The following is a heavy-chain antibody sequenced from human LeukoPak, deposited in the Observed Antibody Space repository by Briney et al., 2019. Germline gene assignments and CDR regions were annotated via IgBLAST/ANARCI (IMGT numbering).Heavy chain of an antibody. V-gene: IGHV3-48*03. J-gene: IGHJ4*02. Sequence: GGSLRLSCAASGFTFSSYEMNWVRQAPGKGLEWVSYISSSGSTIYYADSVKGRFTISRDNAKNSLFLQMNSLRAEDTAVYYCVSQLSAYCGTDCYERDYWGQGTLVTVSS. CDR3: VSQLSAYCGTDCYERDY. CDR1: GFTFSSYE. CDR2: ISSSGSTI. D-gene: IGHD2-21*02.